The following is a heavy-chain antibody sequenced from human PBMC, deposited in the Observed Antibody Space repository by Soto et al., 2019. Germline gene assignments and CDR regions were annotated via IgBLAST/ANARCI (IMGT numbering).Heavy chain of an antibody. CDR3: AREGDGFDGFDY. CDR2: INSDGSST. D-gene: IGHD3-16*01. Sequence: EVQLVESGGGLVQPGGSLRLSCAASGFTFSSYWMHWVRQAPGKGLVWVSRINSDGSSTSYADSVKGRFTISRDNAKNTLYLQMNSLRAGDTAVYYCAREGDGFDGFDYWGQGTLVAVSS. CDR1: GFTFSSYW. J-gene: IGHJ4*02. V-gene: IGHV3-74*01.